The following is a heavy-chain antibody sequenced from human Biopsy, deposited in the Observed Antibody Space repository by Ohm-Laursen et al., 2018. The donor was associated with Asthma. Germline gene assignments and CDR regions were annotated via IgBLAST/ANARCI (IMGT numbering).Heavy chain of an antibody. CDR1: GGTFSNFA. J-gene: IGHJ6*02. CDR3: ARCQVGYSSGWSLLLKKIYYSGMDV. CDR2: IMTIFGTT. Sequence: ASVKVSCKVPGGTFSNFAISWVRQAPGQGLEWLGGIMTIFGTTNYAQKFQGRVTITADESTSTAYMEVTSLRSEDTAIYYCARCQVGYSSGWSLLLKKIYYSGMDVWGQGTAVTVSS. V-gene: IGHV1-69*13. D-gene: IGHD6-19*01.